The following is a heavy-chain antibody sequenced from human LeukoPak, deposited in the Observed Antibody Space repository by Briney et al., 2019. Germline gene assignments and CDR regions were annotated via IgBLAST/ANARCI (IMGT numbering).Heavy chain of an antibody. CDR2: IYFSGSP. J-gene: IGHJ4*02. CDR3: ARVTRGVLDY. D-gene: IGHD3-10*01. Sequence: SQTLSLTCTVSGGSITRGGYYWSWIRPHPRKRLQWIRYIYFSGSPYCIPSLKCRVSISVDTSKNQFSLKLSSVTAADTAVYYCARVTRGVLDYWGQGTLVTVSS. CDR1: GGSITRGGYY. V-gene: IGHV4-31*03.